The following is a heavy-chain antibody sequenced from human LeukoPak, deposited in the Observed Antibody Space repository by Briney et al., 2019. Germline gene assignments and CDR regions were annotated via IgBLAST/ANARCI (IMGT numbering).Heavy chain of an antibody. CDR3: ARQSVYYDSSGEFDY. J-gene: IGHJ4*02. CDR1: GYSFTSYW. D-gene: IGHD3-22*01. V-gene: IGHV5-51*01. CDR2: IYPGDSDT. Sequence: GESLQISCQGSGYSFTSYWIGWVRQMPGKGLEWMGIIYPGDSDTRYSPSFQGQVTISADKSISTAYPQWSSLKASDTAMYYCARQSVYYDSSGEFDYWGQGTLVTVSS.